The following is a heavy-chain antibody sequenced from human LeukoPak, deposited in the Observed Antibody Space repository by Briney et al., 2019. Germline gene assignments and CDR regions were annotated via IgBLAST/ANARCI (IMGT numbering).Heavy chain of an antibody. J-gene: IGHJ5*02. Sequence: GGSLRLSCAVSGITFSTNAMYWGRHAPGKGLELVSSINNSGSGTFYADSVKGRFTTSRDNSKDTLYLQMNSLRVEDTAVYYCAKEEYDSGWYKWFGPWGQGTLVTVSS. CDR2: INNSGSGT. CDR1: GITFSTNA. CDR3: AKEEYDSGWYKWFGP. V-gene: IGHV3-23*01. D-gene: IGHD6-19*01.